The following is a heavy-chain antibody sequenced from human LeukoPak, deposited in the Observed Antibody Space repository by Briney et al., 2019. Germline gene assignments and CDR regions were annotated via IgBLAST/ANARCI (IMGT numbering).Heavy chain of an antibody. CDR1: GFTFSSYA. CDR2: ISYDGSNK. J-gene: IGHJ4*02. V-gene: IGHV3-30-3*01. Sequence: GRSLRLSCAASGFTFSSYAMHWVRQAPGKGLEWVAVISYDGSNKYYSDSVKGQFTISRDNSKNTLYLQMNSLRAEDTAVYYCARDASWGIAVAGHFDYWGQGTLVTVSS. D-gene: IGHD6-19*01. CDR3: ARDASWGIAVAGHFDY.